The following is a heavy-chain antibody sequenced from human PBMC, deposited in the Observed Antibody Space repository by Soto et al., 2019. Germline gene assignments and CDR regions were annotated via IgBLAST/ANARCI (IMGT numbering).Heavy chain of an antibody. Sequence: GASVKVSCKASGGTFSSYAISWVRQAPGQGLEWMGGIFPIFGTANYAQKFQGRVTITADESTSTAYMELSSLRSEDTAVYYCARLINVAVAGTRGWGDYYYYGMDVWGQGTTVTVSS. CDR2: IFPIFGTA. CDR1: GGTFSSYA. V-gene: IGHV1-69*13. J-gene: IGHJ6*02. D-gene: IGHD6-19*01. CDR3: ARLINVAVAGTRGWGDYYYYGMDV.